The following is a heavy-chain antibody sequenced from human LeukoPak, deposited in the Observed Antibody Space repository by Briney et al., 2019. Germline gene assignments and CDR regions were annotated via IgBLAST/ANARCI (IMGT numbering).Heavy chain of an antibody. D-gene: IGHD3-22*01. CDR3: AKGDFIYYDTPLDP. CDR1: GFTLSSYG. V-gene: IGHV3-23*01. Sequence: GGTLRLSCAASGFTLSSYGMSWVRQAPGKGLEWVSGIDSGRSTHYADSVRGRFTISRDNPKNTLYLQMNSLRAEDTAVYYCAKGDFIYYDTPLDPWGQGTLVTVSS. CDR2: IDSGRST. J-gene: IGHJ5*02.